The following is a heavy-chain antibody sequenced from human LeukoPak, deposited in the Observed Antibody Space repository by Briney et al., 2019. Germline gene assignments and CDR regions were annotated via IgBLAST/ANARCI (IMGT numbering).Heavy chain of an antibody. V-gene: IGHV5-51*01. CDR2: IYPGDSDT. CDR3: ARGEVVVVVAAIPDAFDI. CDR1: GYSFASHW. J-gene: IGHJ3*02. Sequence: GESLKISCKGSGYSFASHWIGWVRQMPGKGLEWMGIIYPGDSDTRYSPSFQGQVTISADKSISTAYLQWSSLKASDTAMYYCARGEVVVVVAAIPDAFDIWGQGTMVTVSS. D-gene: IGHD2-15*01.